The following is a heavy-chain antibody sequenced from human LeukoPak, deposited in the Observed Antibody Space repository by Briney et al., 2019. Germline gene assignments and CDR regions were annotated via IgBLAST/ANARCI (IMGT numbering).Heavy chain of an antibody. CDR2: ISGSGGST. CDR1: KFNFNNYG. V-gene: IGHV3-23*01. J-gene: IGHJ3*02. Sequence: GGSLRLSCTTSKFNFNNYGMTWIRQAPGKGLEWVSSISGSGGSTQYAPSVQGRFTISRDNSKNTLYLQMNSLRAEDTAVYYCAKDPNGDYIGAFDIWGQGTMVTVSS. D-gene: IGHD4-17*01. CDR3: AKDPNGDYIGAFDI.